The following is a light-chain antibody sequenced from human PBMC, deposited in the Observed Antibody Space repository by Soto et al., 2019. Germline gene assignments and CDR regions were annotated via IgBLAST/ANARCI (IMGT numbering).Light chain of an antibody. Sequence: QSVLTQPASVSGSPGQSITISCTGTSSDIGAYDYVSWFQQYSSKAPTLIIYEVRFRPSGVSSRFSGSKSGNTASLTISGLQTEDEADYYCGSYASATLIFGGGTKLTVL. CDR1: SSDIGAYDY. CDR2: EVR. J-gene: IGLJ2*01. V-gene: IGLV2-14*03. CDR3: GSYASATLI.